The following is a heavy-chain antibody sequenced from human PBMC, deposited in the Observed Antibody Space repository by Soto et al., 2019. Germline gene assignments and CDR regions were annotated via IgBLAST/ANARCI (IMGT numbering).Heavy chain of an antibody. CDR2: ISGSGIST. Sequence: PGGSLRLSCAASGFTFSNYAMSWVRQAPGKGLDWVSGISGSGISTFYADSVKGRFTISRDTSKNTLYLQMNTLRAEDTAVYFCATCSPCPGTSSHPLDYWGQGTQVTVSS. J-gene: IGHJ4*02. CDR1: GFTFSNYA. V-gene: IGHV3-23*01. D-gene: IGHD3-10*02. CDR3: ATCSPCPGTSSHPLDY.